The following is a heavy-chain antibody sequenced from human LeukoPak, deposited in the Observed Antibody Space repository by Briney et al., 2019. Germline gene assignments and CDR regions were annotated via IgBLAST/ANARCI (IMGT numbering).Heavy chain of an antibody. Sequence: SETLSLTCTVSGGSVSSSSYYWGWIRQPPGKGLEWIGSIYYSGSTYYNPSLKSRVTISVDTSKNQFSLKLSSVTAADTAVYYCARHLPFDPWGQGTLVTVSS. V-gene: IGHV4-39*01. CDR1: GGSVSSSSYY. CDR2: IYYSGST. CDR3: ARHLPFDP. J-gene: IGHJ5*02. D-gene: IGHD5/OR15-5a*01.